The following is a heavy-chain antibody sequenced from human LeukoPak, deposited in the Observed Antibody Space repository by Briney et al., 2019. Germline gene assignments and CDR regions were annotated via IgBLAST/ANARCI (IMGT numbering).Heavy chain of an antibody. CDR1: GINFRGYW. Sequence: GGSLRLSCAVSGINFRGYWMAWVRQAPGKGLEWVANMKQDGSEKYHVDSVKGRFTISRDNAKNSLYLEMNSLRVEDTAVYYCARDLGHTGYDLYDYWGQGTQVTVSS. D-gene: IGHD5-12*01. CDR2: MKQDGSEK. CDR3: ARDLGHTGYDLYDY. J-gene: IGHJ4*02. V-gene: IGHV3-7*01.